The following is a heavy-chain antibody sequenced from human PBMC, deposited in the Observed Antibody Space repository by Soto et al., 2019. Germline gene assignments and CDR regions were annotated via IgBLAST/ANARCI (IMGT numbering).Heavy chain of an antibody. J-gene: IGHJ4*02. CDR3: ARDWGCSRSYRNPTFDH. CDR2: FRAYNGDT. CDR1: GYVFTSYG. D-gene: IGHD1-26*01. V-gene: IGHV1-18*01. Sequence: QVQLVQSGAEVKKPGASVKVSCKASGYVFTSYGISWVRQAPGQGLEWMGWFRAYNGDTNYAQTYQGRVTMTTATSTSKVYMELRSLRSDDTAVYDCARDWGCSRSYRNPTFDHWGQGTRVTVSS.